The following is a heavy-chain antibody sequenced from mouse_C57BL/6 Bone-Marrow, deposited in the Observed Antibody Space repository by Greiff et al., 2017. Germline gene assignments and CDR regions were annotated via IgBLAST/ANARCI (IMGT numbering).Heavy chain of an antibody. D-gene: IGHD4-1*01. CDR2: INYDGSST. J-gene: IGHJ1*03. CDR1: GFTFSDYY. V-gene: IGHV5-16*01. CDR3: ARFWDGYFDV. Sequence: EVNLVESEGGLVQPGSSMKLSCTASGFTFSDYYMAWVRQGPEKGLEWVANINYDGSSTYYLDSLKSRFIISRDNAKNILYLQMSSLKSEDTATNYCARFWDGYFDVWGKGTTVTVSS.